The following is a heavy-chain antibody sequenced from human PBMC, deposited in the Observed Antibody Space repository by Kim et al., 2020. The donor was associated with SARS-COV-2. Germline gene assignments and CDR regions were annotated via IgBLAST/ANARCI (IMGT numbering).Heavy chain of an antibody. D-gene: IGHD1-1*01. J-gene: IGHJ4*01. Sequence: SETLSLTCAVYGGSFRAYYWNWIRQFPEKGLEWIGEINERGSTNYNPSLKSRVTISVDMSKNQLSLKLTSVTAADTPLYYCARDACQGAKRTDYWGYGT. CDR3: ARDACQGAKRTDY. V-gene: IGHV4-34*01. CDR1: GGSFRAYY. CDR2: INERGST.